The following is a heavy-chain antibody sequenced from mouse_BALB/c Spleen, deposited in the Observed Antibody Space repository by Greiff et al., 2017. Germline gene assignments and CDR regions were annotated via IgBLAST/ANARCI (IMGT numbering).Heavy chain of an antibody. CDR2: ISSGGGST. Sequence: EVKLMESGGDLGKPGGSLKVSCAASGFAFSSYDMSWVRQTPEKRLEWVAYISSGGGSTYYPDTVKGRFTISRDNAKNTLYLQMSSLKSEDTAMYYCARHSNWDYYFDYWGQGTTLTVSS. V-gene: IGHV5-12-1*01. D-gene: IGHD4-1*01. J-gene: IGHJ2*01. CDR1: GFAFSSYD. CDR3: ARHSNWDYYFDY.